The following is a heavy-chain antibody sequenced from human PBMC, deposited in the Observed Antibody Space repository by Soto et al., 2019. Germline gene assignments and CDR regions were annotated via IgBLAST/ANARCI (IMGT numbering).Heavy chain of an antibody. CDR1: GFTFSSYE. J-gene: IGHJ6*02. CDR2: ISSSGSTI. CDR3: ARDISPRFWSGYYYYYYYGMDV. D-gene: IGHD3-3*01. V-gene: IGHV3-48*03. Sequence: PGGSLRLSCAASGFTFSSYEMNWVRQAPGKGLEWVSYISSSGSTIYYADSVKGRFTISRDNAKNSLYLQMNSLRAEDTAVYYCARDISPRFWSGYYYYYYYGMDVWGQGTTVTVSS.